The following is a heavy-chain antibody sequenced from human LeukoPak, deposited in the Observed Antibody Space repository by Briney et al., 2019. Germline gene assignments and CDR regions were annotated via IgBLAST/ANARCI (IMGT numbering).Heavy chain of an antibody. V-gene: IGHV3-74*01. J-gene: IGHJ5*01. Sequence: GGSLRLSCAASGFTFSNYWMPWVRQAPGKGLVWVSRIKGDGSHTIYADSVKGRFTISRDNAKNTLYLQTRSLRAEDTAVYYCVRDWDHFDFDSWGQGTLVTVSS. CDR1: GFTFSNYW. CDR2: IKGDGSHT. D-gene: IGHD3-9*01. CDR3: VRDWDHFDFDS.